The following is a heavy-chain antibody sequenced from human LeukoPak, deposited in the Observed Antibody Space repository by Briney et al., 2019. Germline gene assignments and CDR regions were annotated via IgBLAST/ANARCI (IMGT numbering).Heavy chain of an antibody. CDR3: AREGNDYGDYGYAFDI. CDR1: GFTFSSYA. V-gene: IGHV3-30*04. Sequence: PGRSLRLSCAASGFTFSSYAMHWVRQAPGKGLEWVAVISYDGSNKYYADSVKGRFTISRDNSKNTLYLQMNSLRAEDTAVYYCAREGNDYGDYGYAFDIWGQGTMVTVSS. D-gene: IGHD4-17*01. CDR2: ISYDGSNK. J-gene: IGHJ3*02.